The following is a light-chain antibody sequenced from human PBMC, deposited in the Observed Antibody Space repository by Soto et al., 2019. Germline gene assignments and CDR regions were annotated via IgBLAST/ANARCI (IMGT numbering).Light chain of an antibody. CDR1: QSLGHSDGNTY. CDR2: KTS. Sequence: DIVMTQTPLSSPVTLGQPASISCRSSQSLGHSDGNTYLSWLQQRPGQPPRLLIYKTSNRFSGVPDRFSGSGAGTDFTLKISRVEGEDVGVYYCMQATQFLSFGQGTKLEIK. CDR3: MQATQFLS. J-gene: IGKJ2*01. V-gene: IGKV2-24*01.